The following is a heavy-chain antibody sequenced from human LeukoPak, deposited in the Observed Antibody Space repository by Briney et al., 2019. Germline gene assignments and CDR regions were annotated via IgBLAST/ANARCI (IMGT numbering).Heavy chain of an antibody. CDR2: ISGSGGST. V-gene: IGHV3-23*01. D-gene: IGHD6-13*01. CDR3: AAGTAADY. CDR1: GFTFSSYA. Sequence: PGGSLRLSCAASGFTFSSYAMSWVRQAPGKGQEWVSAISGSGGSTYYADSVKGRFTISRDNAQNALFLQMNSLRVEDTAVYYCAAGTAADYWGQGTLVTVSS. J-gene: IGHJ4*02.